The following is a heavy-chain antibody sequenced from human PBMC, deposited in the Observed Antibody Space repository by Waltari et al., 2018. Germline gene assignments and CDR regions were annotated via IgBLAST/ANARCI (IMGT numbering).Heavy chain of an antibody. CDR3: ARPLAYCGGDCYSRAFDI. Sequence: QVQLVQSGAEVKKPGSSVKVSCKASGGTFSSYAISWVRQAPGQGLEWMGGIIPSLGIASYAQKCQGRVTITADKSTSTAYMELSSLRSEDTAVYYCARPLAYCGGDCYSRAFDIWGQGTMVTVSS. D-gene: IGHD2-21*01. V-gene: IGHV1-69*10. CDR2: IIPSLGIA. CDR1: GGTFSSYA. J-gene: IGHJ3*02.